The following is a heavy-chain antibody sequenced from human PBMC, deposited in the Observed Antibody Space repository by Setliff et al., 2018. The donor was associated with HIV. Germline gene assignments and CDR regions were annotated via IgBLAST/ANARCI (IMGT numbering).Heavy chain of an antibody. D-gene: IGHD6-13*01. CDR2: VNSSGTI. CDR1: GGSISSGSYY. Sequence: PSETLSLTCTVSGGSISSGSYYWSWIRQPAGKGLEWIGSVNSSGTIYYNPSLKSRVSMSADMSKKYFFLRLNSVTAADTAVYYCARRSAAGNYFDYWGQGTLVTVSS. J-gene: IGHJ4*02. CDR3: ARRSAAGNYFDY. V-gene: IGHV4-39*02.